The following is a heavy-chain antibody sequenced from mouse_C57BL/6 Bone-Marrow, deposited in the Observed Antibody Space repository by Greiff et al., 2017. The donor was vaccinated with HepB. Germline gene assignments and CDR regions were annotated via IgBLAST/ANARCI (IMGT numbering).Heavy chain of an antibody. CDR1: GYTFTSYG. J-gene: IGHJ2*01. Sequence: QVPLQQSGAELARPGASVKLSCKASGYTFTSYGISWVKQRTGQGLEWIGEIYPRSGNTYYNEKFKGKATLTADKSYSTAYMELRGLTSEDSAVYFCARGGVLLLRSGFDYWGQGTTLTVSS. CDR2: IYPRSGNT. D-gene: IGHD1-1*01. CDR3: ARGGVLLLRSGFDY. V-gene: IGHV1-81*01.